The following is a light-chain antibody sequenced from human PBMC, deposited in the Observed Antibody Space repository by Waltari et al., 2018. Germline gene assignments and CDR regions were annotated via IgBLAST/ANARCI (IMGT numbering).Light chain of an antibody. Sequence: QLVLTQSPSASASLGASVKLTCTLSSGHSTNIIAWLQQQPEKGPRYLMNVNSDGSHNKGVGIPDRFSGSSSGAERYLTISSLQSEDEADYYCQTGGHGTWVFGGATRLTVL. J-gene: IGLJ3*02. CDR1: SGHSTNI. CDR2: VNSDGSH. CDR3: QTGGHGTWV. V-gene: IGLV4-69*01.